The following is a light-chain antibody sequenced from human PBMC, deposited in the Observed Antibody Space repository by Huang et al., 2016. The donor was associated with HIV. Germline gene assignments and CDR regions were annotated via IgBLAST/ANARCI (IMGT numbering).Light chain of an antibody. CDR3: QQYNKWPPYT. V-gene: IGKV3-15*01. CDR2: GAS. J-gene: IGKJ2*01. CDR1: ESILRN. Sequence: VMKQSPATQSVSPGERATLSCRASESILRNLAWYQQRPGQPPRLLIYGASVRRPVIPDRFRGRWSGTEFSLTISSLQSEDFAGYYCQQYNKWPPYTYGQGTKLEIK.